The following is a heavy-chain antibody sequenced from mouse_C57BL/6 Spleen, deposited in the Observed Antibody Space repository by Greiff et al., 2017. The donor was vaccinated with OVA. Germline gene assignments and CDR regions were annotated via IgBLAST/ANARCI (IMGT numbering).Heavy chain of an antibody. CDR3: ARDSSGRWFAY. D-gene: IGHD3-2*02. CDR1: GYTFTSYW. V-gene: IGHV1-69*01. CDR2: IDPSDSYT. Sequence: VQLQQPGAELVMPGASVKLSCKASGYTFTSYWMHWVKQRPGQGLEWIGEIDPSDSYTNYNQKFKGKSTLTVDKSSSTAYMQLSSLTSEDSAVYYCARDSSGRWFAYWGQGTLVTVSA. J-gene: IGHJ3*01.